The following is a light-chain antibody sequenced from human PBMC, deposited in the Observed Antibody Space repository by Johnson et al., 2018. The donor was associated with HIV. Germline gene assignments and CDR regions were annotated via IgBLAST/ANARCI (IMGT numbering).Light chain of an antibody. J-gene: IGLJ1*01. CDR3: GTWDSSLSAGV. CDR2: ENN. Sequence: QSVLTQPPSVSAAPGQKVTISCSGSSSNIGNNYVSWYRQLPGTAPKLLIYENNKRPSGIPDRFSGSKSGTSATLGITGLQTGDEADYYCGTWDSSLSAGVVGTGTKVPVL. CDR1: SSNIGNNY. V-gene: IGLV1-51*02.